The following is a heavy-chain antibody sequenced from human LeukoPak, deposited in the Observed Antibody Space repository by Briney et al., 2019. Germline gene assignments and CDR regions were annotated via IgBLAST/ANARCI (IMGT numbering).Heavy chain of an antibody. CDR1: GFTFSSYA. CDR3: AKGDPQTYYDILTGQDY. D-gene: IGHD3-9*01. J-gene: IGHJ4*02. V-gene: IGHV3-23*01. Sequence: GGSLRLSCAASGFTFSSYAMSWVRQAPGKGLEWVAGISAGGGSTYYADSVKGRFTIYRDNSKNMLYLQLNSLRDRDTAVYYCAKGDPQTYYDILTGQDYWGQGTLVTVSS. CDR2: ISAGGGST.